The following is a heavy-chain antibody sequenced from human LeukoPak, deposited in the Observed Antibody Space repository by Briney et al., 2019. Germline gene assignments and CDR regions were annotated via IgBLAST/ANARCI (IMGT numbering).Heavy chain of an antibody. CDR2: ISTDDET. CDR3: ARETASKYYYDTGGYSDY. CDR1: GISVSSNH. Sequence: GGSLRLSCVAAGISVSSNHITWVRQAPGKGLEWISLISTDDETHYADSVKGRFTVSRDTSKNTVYLQMNSLRAEDTAVYYCARETASKYYYDTGGYSDYWGQGTLSPSPQ. V-gene: IGHV3-66*01. J-gene: IGHJ4*02. D-gene: IGHD3-22*01.